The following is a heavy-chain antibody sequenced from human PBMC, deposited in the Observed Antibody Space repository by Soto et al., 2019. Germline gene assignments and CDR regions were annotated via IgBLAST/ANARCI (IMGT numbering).Heavy chain of an antibody. CDR3: ARHHGYCSGGSCYSGVVDY. CDR1: GGSISSYY. D-gene: IGHD2-15*01. J-gene: IGHJ4*02. V-gene: IGHV4-59*08. CDR2: IYYSGST. Sequence: PSETLSLTCTVSGGSISSYYWSWIRQPPGKGLEWIGYIYYSGSTNYNPSLKSRVTISVDTSKNRFSLKLSSVTAADTAVYYCARHHGYCSGGSCYSGVVDYWGQGTLVTVSS.